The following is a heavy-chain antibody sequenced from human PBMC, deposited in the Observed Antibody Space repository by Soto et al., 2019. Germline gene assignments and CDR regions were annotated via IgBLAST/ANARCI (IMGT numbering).Heavy chain of an antibody. V-gene: IGHV3-23*01. CDR3: AKNPIGIYGPFDY. J-gene: IGHJ4*02. Sequence: GGSLRLSCAASGFTFSSYAMSWVRQAPGKGLEWVSAISGSGGSTYYADSVKGRFTIPRDNSKNTLYLQMSSLRAEDTAVYYCAKNPIGIYGPFDYWGQGTLVTVSS. CDR1: GFTFSSYA. CDR2: ISGSGGST. D-gene: IGHD3-10*01.